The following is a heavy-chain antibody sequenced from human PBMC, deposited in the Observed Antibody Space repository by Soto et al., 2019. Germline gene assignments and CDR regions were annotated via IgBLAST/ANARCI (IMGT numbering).Heavy chain of an antibody. CDR3: ARSSVLLWFGELSPGPLGMDV. Sequence: HPGGSLRLSCAASGFTFSSYDMHWVRQATGKGLEWVSAIGTAGDTYYPGSVKGRFTISRENAKNSLYLQMNSLRAGDTAVYYCARSSVLLWFGELSPGPLGMDVWGQGTTVTVSS. CDR2: IGTAGDT. CDR1: GFTFSSYD. J-gene: IGHJ6*02. V-gene: IGHV3-13*01. D-gene: IGHD3-10*01.